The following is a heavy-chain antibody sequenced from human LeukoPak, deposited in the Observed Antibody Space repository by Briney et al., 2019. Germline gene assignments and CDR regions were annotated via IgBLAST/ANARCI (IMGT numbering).Heavy chain of an antibody. CDR1: GGSIGSSGYY. Sequence: PSETLSLTCTVSGGSIGSSGYYWGWIRQPPGKGLEWVGSFYYSGSTYYNPSLKSRVTISVDTSKNQFSLKLSSVTAADTAVYYCARHEKMATHDYWGQGTLVTVSS. CDR2: FYYSGST. D-gene: IGHD5-24*01. CDR3: ARHEKMATHDY. J-gene: IGHJ4*02. V-gene: IGHV4-39*01.